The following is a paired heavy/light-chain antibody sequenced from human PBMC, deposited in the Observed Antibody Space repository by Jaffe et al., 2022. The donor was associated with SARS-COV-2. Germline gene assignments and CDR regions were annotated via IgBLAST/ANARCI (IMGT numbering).Heavy chain of an antibody. Sequence: EVQVVESGGGLVKPGRSLRLTCTASGFTFSTYAMNWVRQAPGKGLEWVSSISSDSNYIHYGDSVKGRFTISRDNANNSLYLQMNSLRAEDTAVYYCARWGAVAGIHYSYAMDVWGEGTTVIVSS. J-gene: IGHJ6*04. CDR1: GFTFSTYA. V-gene: IGHV3-21*01. CDR3: ARWGAVAGIHYSYAMDV. CDR2: ISSDSNYI. D-gene: IGHD6-19*01.
Light chain of an antibody. J-gene: IGKJ2*01. V-gene: IGKV3-20*01. Sequence: EIVLTQSPGTLSLSPGERATLSCRATQSLSATYLAWYQQKPGQPPRLLIYGASSRATGIPDRFSGRGSGTDFTLTITRLEPEDSAVYYCQQYTTSPRYTFGQGTKLEI. CDR2: GAS. CDR1: QSLSATY. CDR3: QQYTTSPRYT.